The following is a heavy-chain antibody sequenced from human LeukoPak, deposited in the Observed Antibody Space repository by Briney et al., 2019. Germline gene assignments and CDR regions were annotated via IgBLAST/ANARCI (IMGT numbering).Heavy chain of an antibody. Sequence: GGSLRLSCAASGFTFSSYWMSWVRQAPGKGLEWVANIKQDGSEKYYVDSVKGRFTISRDNGKNSLYLQMNSLRAEDTAVYYCARDLRTDSSFSPFDYWGQGTLVTVSS. CDR2: IKQDGSEK. J-gene: IGHJ4*02. V-gene: IGHV3-7*01. CDR3: ARDLRTDSSFSPFDY. CDR1: GFTFSSYW. D-gene: IGHD3/OR15-3a*01.